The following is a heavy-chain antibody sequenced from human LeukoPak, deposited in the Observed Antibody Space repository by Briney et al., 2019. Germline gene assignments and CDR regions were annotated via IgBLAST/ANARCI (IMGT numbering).Heavy chain of an antibody. V-gene: IGHV1-18*04. CDR1: GYTFTAYF. J-gene: IGHJ4*02. D-gene: IGHD6-13*01. CDR2: ISAYNGNT. CDR3: ARGGAAAGTFDY. Sequence: GASVKVSCKASGYTFTAYFMHWVRQAPGQGLEWMGWISAYNGNTNYAQKLQGRVTMTTDTSTSTAYMELRSLRSDDTAVYYCARGGAAAGTFDYWGQGTLVTVSS.